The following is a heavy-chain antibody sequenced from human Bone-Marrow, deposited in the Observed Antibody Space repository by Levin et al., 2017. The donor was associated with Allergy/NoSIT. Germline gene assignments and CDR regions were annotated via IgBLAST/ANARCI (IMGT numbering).Heavy chain of an antibody. D-gene: IGHD3-10*01. J-gene: IGHJ4*02. CDR3: GRDGPGGGH. V-gene: IGHV3-66*01. CDR1: GVTVGNNY. CDR2: IYSGGDT. Sequence: GGSLRLSCTASGVTVGNNYFMWVRQAPGKGLEWVSRIYSGGDTNYADSVRGRFSISRDNSKNTLYLQMNSLRAEDTAVYYCGRDGPGGGHWGQGTLVTVSS.